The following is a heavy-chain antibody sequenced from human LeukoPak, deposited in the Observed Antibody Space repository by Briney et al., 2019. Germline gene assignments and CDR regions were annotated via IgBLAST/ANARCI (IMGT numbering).Heavy chain of an antibody. Sequence: GGSLRLSCATSGFSVSANYMTWVRQVPGKGLEWVSLIYSGGSTSYTDSVKGRFTISRDNSKNILNLQMNSLRAEDTAVYYCARGGRDGYNYFDSWGQGTLVTVSS. CDR1: GFSVSANY. D-gene: IGHD5-24*01. J-gene: IGHJ4*02. CDR2: IYSGGST. CDR3: ARGGRDGYNYFDS. V-gene: IGHV3-53*01.